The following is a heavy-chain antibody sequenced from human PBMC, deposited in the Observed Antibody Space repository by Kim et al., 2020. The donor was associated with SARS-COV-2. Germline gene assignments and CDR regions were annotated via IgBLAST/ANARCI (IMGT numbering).Heavy chain of an antibody. D-gene: IGHD1-1*01. CDR2: NSGGT. Sequence: NSGGTNYSPSLQGRVSISADTSKNQFSLKLTSVTAADTAVYYCASGAPLEYWGQGILVTVSS. J-gene: IGHJ4*02. V-gene: IGHV4-31*02. CDR3: ASGAPLEY.